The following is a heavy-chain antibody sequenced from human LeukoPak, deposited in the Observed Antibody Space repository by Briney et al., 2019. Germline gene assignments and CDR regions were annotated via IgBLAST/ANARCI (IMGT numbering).Heavy chain of an antibody. CDR1: GFTFNRAW. D-gene: IGHD3-22*01. J-gene: IGHJ4*02. CDR2: IKSKPDGGTT. CDR3: ATGYYYDSSGYN. Sequence: GGSLRLSCAASGFTFNRAWMTWVRQAPGKGLEWVGRIKSKPDGGTTDYAAPVKGRFTISRDDSKTTLYLQMNSLKAEDTAVYYCATGYYYDSSGYNWGQGTLVTVSS. V-gene: IGHV3-15*01.